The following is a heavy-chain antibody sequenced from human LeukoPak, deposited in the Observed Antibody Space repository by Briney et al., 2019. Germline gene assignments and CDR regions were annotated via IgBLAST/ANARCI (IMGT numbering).Heavy chain of an antibody. Sequence: GGSLRLSCAASGFTFDDYAMHWVRQAPGKGLEWVSGISWNSGSIGYADSVKGRFTISRDNAKNSLYLQMNSLRAEDTAVYYCAMGVDTAMVTILDYWGQGTLVTVSS. CDR3: AMGVDTAMVTILDY. V-gene: IGHV3-9*01. D-gene: IGHD5-18*01. CDR2: ISWNSGSI. CDR1: GFTFDDYA. J-gene: IGHJ4*02.